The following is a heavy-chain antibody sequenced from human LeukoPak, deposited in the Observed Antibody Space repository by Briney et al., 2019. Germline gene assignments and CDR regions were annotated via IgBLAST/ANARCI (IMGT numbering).Heavy chain of an antibody. CDR2: INSDGSST. D-gene: IGHD2-15*01. J-gene: IGHJ3*02. Sequence: GGSLRLSCAASGFTFSTFGMHWVRQAPGKGLVWVSRINSDGSSTSYADSVKGRFTISRDNAKNTLYLQMNSLRAEDTAVYYCARERIDAFHIWGQGTMVTVSS. CDR3: ARERIDAFHI. V-gene: IGHV3-74*01. CDR1: GFTFSTFG.